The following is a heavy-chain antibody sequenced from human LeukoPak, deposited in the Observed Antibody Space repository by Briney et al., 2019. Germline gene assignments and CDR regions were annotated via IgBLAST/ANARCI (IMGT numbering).Heavy chain of an antibody. CDR3: ARESVVARTVYLDL. CDR1: GGSISSYY. D-gene: IGHD6-19*01. Sequence: SETLSLTCTVPGGSISSYYWSWIRQPPVKALEWIGYIYYSGSTNYNPSLKSRVTISVDTSKNQFSLKLSSVTAADTAVYYCARESVVARTVYLDLWGRGTLVTVSS. V-gene: IGHV4-59*12. CDR2: IYYSGST. J-gene: IGHJ2*01.